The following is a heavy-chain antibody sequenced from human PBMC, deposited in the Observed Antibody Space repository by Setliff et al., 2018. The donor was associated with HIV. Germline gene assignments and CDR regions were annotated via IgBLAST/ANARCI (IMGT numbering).Heavy chain of an antibody. CDR3: ARAGGGGRWLHLSYWSFDL. CDR2: IYYSGST. V-gene: IGHV4-59*01. Sequence: PSETLSLTCTVSGGSIRSYYWSWIRQPPGKGLEWIGYIYYSGSTNYNPSLKSRVTISVDTSKNQFSLKLSSVTAADTAVYYCARAGGGGRWLHLSYWSFDLWGRGTLVTVSS. J-gene: IGHJ2*01. D-gene: IGHD5-12*01. CDR1: GGSIRSYY.